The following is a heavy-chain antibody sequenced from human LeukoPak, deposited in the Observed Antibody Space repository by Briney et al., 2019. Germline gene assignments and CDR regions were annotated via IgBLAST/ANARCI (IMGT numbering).Heavy chain of an antibody. D-gene: IGHD3-22*01. V-gene: IGHV3-30*04. CDR2: ISYDGSNK. CDR3: AKDGAYYDSDPFAY. CDR1: GFTFSSYA. J-gene: IGHJ4*02. Sequence: GGSLRLSCAASGFTFSSYAMHWVRQAPGKGLEWVAVISYDGSNKYYADSVKGRFTISRDNSKNTLYLQMNSLRAEDTAVYYCAKDGAYYDSDPFAYWGQGTLVTVSS.